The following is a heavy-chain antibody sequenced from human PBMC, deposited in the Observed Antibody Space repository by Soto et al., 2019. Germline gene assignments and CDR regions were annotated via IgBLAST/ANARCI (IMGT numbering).Heavy chain of an antibody. CDR3: AREENCSDGICYSEYFQR. CDR2: VNPSGGST. V-gene: IGHV1-46*01. J-gene: IGHJ1*01. Sequence: QVQLEQSGAEVKKPGASVKVSCKASGYIFTAYSMHWVRRAPGQGLQWMGVVNPSGGSTNYAQKFQGRIPLTRDTSGNTFYMDLSSLTSEDTAVYYCAREENCSDGICYSEYFQRWGQGTLVAVSS. CDR1: GYIFTAYS. D-gene: IGHD2-15*01.